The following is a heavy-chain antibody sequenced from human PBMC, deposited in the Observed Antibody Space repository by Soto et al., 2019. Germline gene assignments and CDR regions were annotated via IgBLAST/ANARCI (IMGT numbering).Heavy chain of an antibody. CDR1: GFTFSTYP. CDR3: VEPPVITASYYYYDMDV. J-gene: IGHJ6*02. V-gene: IGHV3-23*01. Sequence: GSLRLSCAASGFTFSTYPMSWVRQAPGKGPEWVSGISGSGISTYYTDSVKGRFTISRDNSKNTVFLQMNSLRDEDTAVHYCVEPPVITASYYYYDMDVWGQGTTVTVSS. CDR2: ISGSGIST. D-gene: IGHD4-4*01.